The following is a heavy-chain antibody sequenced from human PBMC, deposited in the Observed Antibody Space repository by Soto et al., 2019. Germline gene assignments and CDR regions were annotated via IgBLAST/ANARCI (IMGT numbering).Heavy chain of an antibody. CDR3: ARSETDYSRFDS. CDR2: INAGNGDT. V-gene: IGHV1-3*01. CDR1: GYTFTRNA. J-gene: IGHJ4*02. D-gene: IGHD3-9*01. Sequence: QVQLVQSGAEVKKPGASVKVSCKASGYTFTRNAIHWVRQAPGQRLERIGRINAGNGDTKYSQKFQGRVNITRDTSASAAYMELSTLGSEDTSIYYCARSETDYSRFDSWGQGTLVTVSS.